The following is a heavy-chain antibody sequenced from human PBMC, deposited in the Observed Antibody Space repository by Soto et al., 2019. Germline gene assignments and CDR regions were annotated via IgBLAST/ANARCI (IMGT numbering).Heavy chain of an antibody. CDR2: LYYSGTS. V-gene: IGHV4-30-4*01. Sequence: SETLSLTCTVSGGSISTDGYNWSWIRQTPGKGLEWIGYLYYSGTSFYNPSLKSRVTISGDTSKNQFSLSLTFVTAADTAVYFCARGPAHFDTNGYAYWLDHWGQGIPVTSPQ. D-gene: IGHD3-22*01. CDR1: GGSISTDGYN. CDR3: ARGPAHFDTNGYAYWLDH. J-gene: IGHJ5*02.